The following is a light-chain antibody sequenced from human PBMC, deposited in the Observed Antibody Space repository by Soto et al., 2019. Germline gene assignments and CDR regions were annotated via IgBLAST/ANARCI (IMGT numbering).Light chain of an antibody. CDR3: QQYGSSRT. CDR1: QSVGSD. Sequence: EIVLTQSPATLSLSPGERATLSCRASQSVGSDLAWYQQKPGQAPRLLIYGASSRATGIPDRFSGSGSGTDFTLTISRLEPEDFAVYYCQQYGSSRTFGQGTKVDIK. J-gene: IGKJ1*01. CDR2: GAS. V-gene: IGKV3-20*01.